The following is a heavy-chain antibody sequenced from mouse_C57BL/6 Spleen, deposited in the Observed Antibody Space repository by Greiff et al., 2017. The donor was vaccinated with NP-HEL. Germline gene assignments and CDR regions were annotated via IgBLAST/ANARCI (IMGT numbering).Heavy chain of an antibody. Sequence: QVQLQQPGAELVKPGASVKLSCKASGYTFTSYWMQWVKQRPGQGLEWIGEIDPSDSYTNYNQKFKGKATLTVDTSSSTAYMQLSSLTSEDSAVYYCARRGSSYGYYAMDYWGQGTSGTVSS. V-gene: IGHV1-50*01. CDR1: GYTFTSYW. CDR3: ARRGSSYGYYAMDY. J-gene: IGHJ4*01. CDR2: IDPSDSYT. D-gene: IGHD1-1*01.